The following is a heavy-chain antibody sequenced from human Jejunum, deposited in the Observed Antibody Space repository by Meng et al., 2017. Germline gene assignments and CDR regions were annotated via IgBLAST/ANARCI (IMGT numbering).Heavy chain of an antibody. CDR2: VFHSGTP. V-gene: IGHV4-4*02. J-gene: IGHJ4*02. CDR1: GGSITSTKW. Sequence: QGRPRRSGPGLVKPSGTLSITCAVSGGSITSTKWWSWVRQTPGKGLEWIGEVFHSGTPNYNPSLMSRLTMSVDKSKNQFSLNLTSVTAADTAVYYCASRPVGIRTYYFDCWGQGTLVTVSS. D-gene: IGHD2-21*01. CDR3: ASRPVGIRTYYFDC.